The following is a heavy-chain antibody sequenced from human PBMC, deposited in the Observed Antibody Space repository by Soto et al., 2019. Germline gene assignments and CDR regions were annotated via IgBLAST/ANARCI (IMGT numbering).Heavy chain of an antibody. CDR1: GFTFNTYP. D-gene: IGHD6-13*01. V-gene: IGHV3-23*01. CDR2: ISTSGGST. J-gene: IGHJ4*02. Sequence: EVQLLDSGGGLVRPGGSLRLSCAASGFTFNTYPMSWVRQAPGKGLEWVSAISTSGGSTYYADSVKGRFTISRDNSKNPDLLQMNSVRAEDTAVYYCANLLSVGGTLRQMDYGAYWGQGTLVTVSS. CDR3: ANLLSVGGTLRQMDYGAY.